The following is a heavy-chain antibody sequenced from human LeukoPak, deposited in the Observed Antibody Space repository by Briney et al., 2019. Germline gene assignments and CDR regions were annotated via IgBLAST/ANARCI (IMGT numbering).Heavy chain of an antibody. Sequence: ASVTVSCKASGYTFTSYDINWVRQAPGQGLEWMGWMNPNSGNTGYAQKFQGRVTMTRNTSISTAYMELSSLRSEDTAVYYCARGSGYSGYEGIYYYYGMDVWGQGTTVTVSS. CDR3: ARGSGYSGYEGIYYYYGMDV. D-gene: IGHD5-12*01. CDR1: GYTFTSYD. J-gene: IGHJ6*02. V-gene: IGHV1-8*01. CDR2: MNPNSGNT.